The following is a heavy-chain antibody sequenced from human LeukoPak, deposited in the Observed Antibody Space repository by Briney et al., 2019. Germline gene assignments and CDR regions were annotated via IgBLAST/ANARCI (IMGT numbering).Heavy chain of an antibody. D-gene: IGHD6-19*01. CDR3: ARGAVAGKWKGDFQH. CDR2: IYYSGST. J-gene: IGHJ1*01. Sequence: KPSETLSLTCTVSGGSISSYYWSWIRQPPGQGLEWIGYIYYSGSTNYNPSLKSRVTISVDTSKNQFSLKLSSVTAADTAVYYCARGAVAGKWKGDFQHWGQGTLVTVSS. CDR1: GGSISSYY. V-gene: IGHV4-59*08.